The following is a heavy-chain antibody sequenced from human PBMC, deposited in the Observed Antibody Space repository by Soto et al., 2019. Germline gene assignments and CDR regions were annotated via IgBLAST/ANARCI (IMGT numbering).Heavy chain of an antibody. CDR1: GFTFSSYW. CDR3: ARETNWGPDD. Sequence: HPGGSLKLSCTASGFTFSSYWMHWVRQAPGKGLVWVSRINSDGSSTSHADSVKGRFTISRDNAKNTLYLQMNSLRAEDTAVYYCARETNWGPDDWGQGTLVTVSS. J-gene: IGHJ4*02. D-gene: IGHD7-27*01. V-gene: IGHV3-74*01. CDR2: INSDGSST.